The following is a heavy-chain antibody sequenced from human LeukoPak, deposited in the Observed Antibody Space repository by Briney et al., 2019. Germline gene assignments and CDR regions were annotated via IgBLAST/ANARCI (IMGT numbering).Heavy chain of an antibody. D-gene: IGHD1-26*01. J-gene: IGHJ4*02. V-gene: IGHV1-69*01. CDR3: ARVEKPDSGSGSYPY. Sequence: SVRVSCKASGGTFSSYAISWVRQAPGQGLEWMGGIIPIFGTANYAQKFQGRVTITADESTSTAYMELSSLRSEDTAVYYCARVEKPDSGSGSYPYWGQGTLVTVSS. CDR2: IIPIFGTA. CDR1: GGTFSSYA.